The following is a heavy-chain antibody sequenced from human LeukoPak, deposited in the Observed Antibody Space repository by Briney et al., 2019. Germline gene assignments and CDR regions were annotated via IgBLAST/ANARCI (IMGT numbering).Heavy chain of an antibody. V-gene: IGHV1-69*04. J-gene: IGHJ4*02. CDR3: AREDGDRDY. D-gene: IGHD4-17*01. Sequence: PLASVKVSCKASGGTFSSYAISWVRQAPGQGLEWMGRIIPILGIANYAQKFQGRVTITADKSTGTAYMELSSLRSEDTAVYYCAREDGDRDYWGQGTLVTVSS. CDR2: IIPILGIA. CDR1: GGTFSSYA.